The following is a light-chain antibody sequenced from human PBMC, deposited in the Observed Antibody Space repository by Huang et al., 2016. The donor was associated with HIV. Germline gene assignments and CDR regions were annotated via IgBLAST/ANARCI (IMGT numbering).Light chain of an antibody. CDR1: HDITNY. CDR3: QQYGDFPIT. V-gene: IGKV1-33*01. CDR2: EAS. J-gene: IGKJ5*01. Sequence: DIQMTQSPSSLSTSIKDTVTITCQASHDITNYLNWYQQKPGKVPKLLIYEASNLETGVPSRFSGSGSGTDFTLTISGLQPEDIATYYCQQYGDFPITFGQGTRLEIK.